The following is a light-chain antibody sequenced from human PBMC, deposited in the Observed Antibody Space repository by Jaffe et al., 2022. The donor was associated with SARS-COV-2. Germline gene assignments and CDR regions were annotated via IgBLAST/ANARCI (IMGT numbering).Light chain of an antibody. V-gene: IGKV1-39*01. CDR1: QSIGRY. Sequence: DIQMTHSPSSLSASVGDRVTITCRASQSIGRYLNWYQQKPGKAPKVLIYAASSLQDGAPSRFSGSGSGTDFTLTINVLQPEDFATYYCQQSYTAPWTFGQGTKVEI. J-gene: IGKJ1*01. CDR2: AAS. CDR3: QQSYTAPWT.